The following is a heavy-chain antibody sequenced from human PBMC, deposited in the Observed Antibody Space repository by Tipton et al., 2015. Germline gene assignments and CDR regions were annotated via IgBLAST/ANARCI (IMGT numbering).Heavy chain of an antibody. D-gene: IGHD2-8*01. CDR3: AREAGFCTDGVCAFDI. Sequence: SLRLSCAASGFTFSNYWMTWVRQATGKGLEWVSAIGTAGDKYYSGSVKGRFTISRENAKNSFYLQMNSLRAGDTAVYYCAREAGFCTDGVCAFDIWGQGTMVTVSS. CDR2: IGTAGDK. CDR1: GFTFSNYW. J-gene: IGHJ3*02. V-gene: IGHV3-13*01.